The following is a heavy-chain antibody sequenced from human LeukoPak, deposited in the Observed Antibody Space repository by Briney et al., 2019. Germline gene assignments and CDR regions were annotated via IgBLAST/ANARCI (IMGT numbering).Heavy chain of an antibody. Sequence: KPSETLSLTCAVYGGSFSGYYWSWIRQPPGKGLEWIGEINHSGSTNYNPSLKSRVTISVDTSKNQFSLKLSSVTAADTAVYYCARGSTWPRRFDYWGQGTLVTVSS. V-gene: IGHV4-34*01. CDR3: ARGSTWPRRFDY. D-gene: IGHD5-12*01. CDR1: GGSFSGYY. CDR2: INHSGST. J-gene: IGHJ4*02.